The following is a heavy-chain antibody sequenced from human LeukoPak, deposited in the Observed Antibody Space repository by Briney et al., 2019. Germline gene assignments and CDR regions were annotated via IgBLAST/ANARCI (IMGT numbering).Heavy chain of an antibody. CDR3: ARDSTYYYDSGSSGPHYFDN. D-gene: IGHD3-10*01. CDR1: GFTFRHYA. CDR2: LSFDGAHK. J-gene: IGHJ4*02. Sequence: PERSLRLSCAASGFTFRHYAVHWVRQAPGRGLEWVAVLSFDGAHKYYAESVKGRFTISRDNSTNTLYLQLNSLRAEDTAVYYCARDSTYYYDSGSSGPHYFDNWGQGTLVTVSS. V-gene: IGHV3-30*04.